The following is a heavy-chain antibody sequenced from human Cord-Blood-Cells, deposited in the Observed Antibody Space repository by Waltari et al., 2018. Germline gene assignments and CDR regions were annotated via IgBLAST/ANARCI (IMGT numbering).Heavy chain of an antibody. CDR3: ARKPPEGDRGAFDI. V-gene: IGHV1-3*01. D-gene: IGHD2-15*01. Sequence: QVQLVQSGAEVKKPGASVKVSCKASGYTFTSYAMHWVRQAPGQRLEWMGWINAGNGNTKYSQKYHGRVTITRDTSASTAYMELSSLRSEDTAVYYCARKPPEGDRGAFDIWGQGTMVTVSS. CDR2: INAGNGNT. J-gene: IGHJ3*02. CDR1: GYTFTSYA.